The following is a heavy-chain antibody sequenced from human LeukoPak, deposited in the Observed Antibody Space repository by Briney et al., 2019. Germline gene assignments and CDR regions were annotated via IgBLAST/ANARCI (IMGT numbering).Heavy chain of an antibody. CDR1: GFTFINYA. CDR3: AKDLSCTNDICHGDFDY. CDR2: ISGSGDNT. J-gene: IGHJ4*02. V-gene: IGHV3-23*01. Sequence: TGGSLRLSCAGSGFTFINYAVSWVRQAPGRGLEWVSSISGSGDNTYNAASVKGRFTISRDNSKNTLYLQMNSLRAEDTAVYYCAKDLSCTNDICHGDFDYWGQGTLVTVSS. D-gene: IGHD2-8*01.